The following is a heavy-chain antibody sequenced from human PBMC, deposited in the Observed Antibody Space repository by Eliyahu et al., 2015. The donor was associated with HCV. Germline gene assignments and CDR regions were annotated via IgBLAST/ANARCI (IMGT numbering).Heavy chain of an antibody. CDR3: TTDGLNVETDY. V-gene: IGHV3-15*01. J-gene: IGHJ4*02. CDR1: GFXXSNXW. CDR2: IKSKTDGGTT. D-gene: IGHD3/OR15-3a*01. Sequence: EVQLVESGGGLVKPGXSLRLSCAXXGFXXSNXWLNWVRLAPGKGLEWIGRIKSKTDGGTTDYAAPVKDRFTISRDDSKNTLYLQMKSLKTEDTAVYYCTTDGLNVETDYWGQGTLVTVSS.